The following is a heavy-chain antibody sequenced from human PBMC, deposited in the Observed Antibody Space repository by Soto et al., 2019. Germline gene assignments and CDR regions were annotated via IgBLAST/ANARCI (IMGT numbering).Heavy chain of an antibody. V-gene: IGHV4-39*01. CDR2: IYYSRTT. CDR1: GDSISSDDYY. Sequence: PSETLSLTCTVSGDSISSDDYYWSWVRQYPGKGLEWIGSIYYSRTTYYNPSLKSRVTMSVDTSKNQFSLMLSSVTAVDTAVYYCATGGDSYYYFEYWGQGALVTVSS. D-gene: IGHD2-21*02. CDR3: ATGGDSYYYFEY. J-gene: IGHJ4*02.